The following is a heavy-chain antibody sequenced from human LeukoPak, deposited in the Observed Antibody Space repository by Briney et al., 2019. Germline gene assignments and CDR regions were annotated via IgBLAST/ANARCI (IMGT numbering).Heavy chain of an antibody. CDR2: IWSDATNM. D-gene: IGHD3-3*01. J-gene: IGHJ1*01. V-gene: IGHV3-33*01. CDR3: ARAPSEVGGYYPEYFRH. CDR1: GFTFSHYG. Sequence: GRSLRLSCATSGFTFSHYGVHWVRQAPGKGLEWVAVIWSDATNMYYGDSVKGRFVISRDNSKNTIYLQMNSLRADDTGVYYCARAPSEVGGYYPEYFRHWGQGTLVTVSS.